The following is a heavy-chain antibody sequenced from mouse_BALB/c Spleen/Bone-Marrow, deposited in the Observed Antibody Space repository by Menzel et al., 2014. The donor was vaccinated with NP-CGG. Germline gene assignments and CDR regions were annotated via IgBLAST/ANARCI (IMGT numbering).Heavy chain of an antibody. D-gene: IGHD1-1*01. CDR3: ARLSYYGRFAY. CDR2: INPDSSTI. Sequence: EVQRVESGGGLVQPGGSLKLSRAASGFDFSRYWMSWVRQAPGKGLEWIGEINPDSSTINYTPSLKDKFIISRDNAKNTLYLQMSKVRSEDTALYYCARLSYYGRFAYWGQGTLVTVSA. CDR1: GFDFSRYW. J-gene: IGHJ3*01. V-gene: IGHV4-1*02.